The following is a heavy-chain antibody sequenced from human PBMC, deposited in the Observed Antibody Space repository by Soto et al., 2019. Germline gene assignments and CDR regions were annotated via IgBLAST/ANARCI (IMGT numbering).Heavy chain of an antibody. CDR1: GGSITSTSYS. Sequence: SETLSLTCTVSGGSITSTSYSWGWIRQPPGEGLEWIGSIYYSGKTDNNPSLKSRVATSVDTSKNQFSLKMSAVTAADTAVYYCARHPSDFWFDPWGQGTLVTVS. J-gene: IGHJ5*02. CDR2: IYYSGKT. D-gene: IGHD2-21*02. V-gene: IGHV4-39*01. CDR3: ARHPSDFWFDP.